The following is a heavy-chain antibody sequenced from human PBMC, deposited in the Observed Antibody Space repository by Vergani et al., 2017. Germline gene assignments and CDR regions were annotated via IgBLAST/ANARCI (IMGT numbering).Heavy chain of an antibody. D-gene: IGHD3-16*01. J-gene: IGHJ5*02. CDR1: GFTFNDYY. CDR2: ISSSSSYT. V-gene: IGHV3-11*05. CDR3: ASMVTFGGVFWFDP. Sequence: QVQLVESGGGLVKPGGSLRLSCAASGFTFNDYYMSWIRQAPGKGLEWVSYISSSSSYTNYADSVKGRFTISRDNAKNSLYLQMNSLRAEDTAVYYCASMVTFGGVFWFDPWGQGTLVTVSS.